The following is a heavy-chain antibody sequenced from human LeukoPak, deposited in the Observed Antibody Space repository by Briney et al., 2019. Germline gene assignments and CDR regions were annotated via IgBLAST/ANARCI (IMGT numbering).Heavy chain of an antibody. J-gene: IGHJ5*02. CDR1: GFTFSSYS. D-gene: IGHD3/OR15-3a*01. CDR3: ARASPPDWGLAVA. Sequence: GGSLRLSCAASGFTFSSYSMNWVRQAPGKGLEWVSGINWNGGSTGYADSVKGRFTISRDNAKNSLYLQMNSLRAEDTALYYCARASPPDWGLAVAWGQGTLVTVSS. CDR2: INWNGGST. V-gene: IGHV3-20*04.